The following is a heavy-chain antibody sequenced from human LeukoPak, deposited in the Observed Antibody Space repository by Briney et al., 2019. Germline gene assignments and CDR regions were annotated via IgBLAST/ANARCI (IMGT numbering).Heavy chain of an antibody. CDR2: INSSGSTK. J-gene: IGHJ4*02. V-gene: IGHV3-48*03. D-gene: IGHD3-22*01. Sequence: GGSLRLSCAASGFTFSSYEMNWVRQAPGKGLEWVSYINSSGSTKYYADSVKGRFTISRDNAKNSLYLQMNSLRAEDTAVYYCASPNDYYDSSGFDYWGQGTLVTVSS. CDR1: GFTFSSYE. CDR3: ASPNDYYDSSGFDY.